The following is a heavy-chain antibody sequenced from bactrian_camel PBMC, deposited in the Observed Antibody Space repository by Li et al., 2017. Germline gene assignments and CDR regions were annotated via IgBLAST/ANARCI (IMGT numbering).Heavy chain of an antibody. CDR3: AADRYLSDYCSGYFGF. D-gene: IGHD4*01. CDR1: GYIFSSCQ. Sequence: HVQLVESGGDSVQAGGSLNLSCAASGYIFSSCQMSWYRQAPGKEREGVATIEADGTTSYEESVKGRFTISQDNAKPTLYLQMSSLKPDDTAMYYCAADRYLSDYCSGYFGFWGQGTQVTVS. J-gene: IGHJ6*01. CDR2: IEADGTT. V-gene: IGHV3S53*01.